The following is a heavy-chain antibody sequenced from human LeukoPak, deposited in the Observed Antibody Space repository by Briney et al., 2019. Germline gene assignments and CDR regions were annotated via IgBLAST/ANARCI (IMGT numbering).Heavy chain of an antibody. V-gene: IGHV4-59*01. CDR3: ARKYNGYGGWIDY. D-gene: IGHD5-12*01. J-gene: IGHJ4*02. CDR1: NDSINNYY. Sequence: KPSETLSLTCTVANDSINNYYWSWIRQPPGKGLEWIGYIYYSGSTNYNPSLKSRVTISLDTSESQFSLKLSSVTAADTAVYYCARKYNGYGGWIDYWAQGSLVTVSS. CDR2: IYYSGST.